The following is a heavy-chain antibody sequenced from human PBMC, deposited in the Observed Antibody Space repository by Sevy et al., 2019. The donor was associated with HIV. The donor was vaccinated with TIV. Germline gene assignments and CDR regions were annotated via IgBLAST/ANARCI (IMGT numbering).Heavy chain of an antibody. J-gene: IGHJ6*02. V-gene: IGHV3-23*01. CDR3: AKGDRTFYGLDV. CDR1: GFTFSTYA. D-gene: IGHD2-15*01. CDR2: ISGSGGST. Sequence: GGSLRLSCAASGFTFSTYAMRWVRQAPGKGLEWVSAISGSGGSTYYADSLKGRFTIFRDNSKNTLSLQMNSLRAEDTAVYYRAKGDRTFYGLDVWGQGTTVTVSS.